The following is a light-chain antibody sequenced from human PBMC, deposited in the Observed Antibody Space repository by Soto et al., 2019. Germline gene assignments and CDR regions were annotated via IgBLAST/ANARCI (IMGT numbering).Light chain of an antibody. CDR1: QTISSW. CDR2: KAS. V-gene: IGKV1-5*03. CDR3: QHYNSYSAA. Sequence: IHMTHSPATLSVSVQYRVTITCLASQTISSWLAWYQQKPGKAPKLLIYKASTLKSGVPSRFSGSGSGTEFTLTISSLQPDDFATYYCQHYNSYSAAFGQGTKVDI. J-gene: IGKJ1*01.